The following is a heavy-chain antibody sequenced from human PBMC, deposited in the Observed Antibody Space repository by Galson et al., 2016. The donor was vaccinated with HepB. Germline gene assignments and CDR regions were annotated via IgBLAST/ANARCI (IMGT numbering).Heavy chain of an antibody. CDR1: GYTFPSKG. CDR3: ARDGNYAFDI. V-gene: IGHV1-18*01. Sequence: SVKVSCTASGYTFPSKGISWVRQAPGQGLGWVGWISVNSGNTNYVQTLQGRVTMTTDTSTSTSYMEMGSLTSDDTAVYFCARDGNYAFDIWGQGTTVIVSS. J-gene: IGHJ3*02. CDR2: ISVNSGNT. D-gene: IGHD1-1*01.